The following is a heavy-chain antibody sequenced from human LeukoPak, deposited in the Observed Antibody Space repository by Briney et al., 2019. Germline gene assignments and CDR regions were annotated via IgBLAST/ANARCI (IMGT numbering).Heavy chain of an antibody. CDR3: ARVLSGSWDWFDP. CDR2: ISGSGGST. J-gene: IGHJ5*02. D-gene: IGHD3-22*01. V-gene: IGHV3-23*01. CDR1: GFTFSSYA. Sequence: GGSLRLPCAASGFTFSSYAMSWVRQAPGKGLEWVSAISGSGGSTYYADSVKGRFTISRDNAKNTVYLQMNSLRAEDTAVYYCARVLSGSWDWFDPWGQGTLVTVSS.